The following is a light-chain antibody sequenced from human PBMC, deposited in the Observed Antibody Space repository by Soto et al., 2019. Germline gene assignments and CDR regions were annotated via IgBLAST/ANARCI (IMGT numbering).Light chain of an antibody. V-gene: IGKV3-15*01. CDR3: QQYNNWPLT. J-gene: IGKJ1*01. Sequence: EIVMTQSPVTLSVSPGERATLSCRASQSVSSNLAWYQQKPGQAPRLLIYGASTRATGIPARFSGSGSGTEFTLTIGSLQSEDFAVYYCQQYNNWPLTFGQGTKVEIK. CDR1: QSVSSN. CDR2: GAS.